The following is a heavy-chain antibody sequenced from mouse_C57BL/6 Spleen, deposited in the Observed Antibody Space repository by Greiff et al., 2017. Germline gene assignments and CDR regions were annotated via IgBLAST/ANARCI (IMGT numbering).Heavy chain of an antibody. CDR1: GYTFTDYY. Sequence: VQLQQSGPELVKPGASVKISCKASGYTFTDYYMNWVKQSHGKSLEWIGDITPNNGGTSYIQKFRDKATLTVGKSSSTAYMELRSLTSEDSAVYYCARYYYGSLVDYWGQGTTLTVSS. CDR2: ITPNNGGT. J-gene: IGHJ2*01. D-gene: IGHD1-1*01. V-gene: IGHV1-26*01. CDR3: ARYYYGSLVDY.